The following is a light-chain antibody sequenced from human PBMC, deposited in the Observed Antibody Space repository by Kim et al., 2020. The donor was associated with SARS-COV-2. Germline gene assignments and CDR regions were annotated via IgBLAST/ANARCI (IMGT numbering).Light chain of an antibody. CDR3: VAWDDSLNGPA. Sequence: QSVLTQPPSASGTPGQRVTISCSGSSSNIGSNTVNWYQQLPGTAPKLLIYSFNQRPSGVPDRFSGSKSATSASLAISGLQSEDEADYYCVAWDDSLNGPAFGGGTQLTV. CDR1: SSNIGSNT. CDR2: SFN. J-gene: IGLJ2*01. V-gene: IGLV1-44*01.